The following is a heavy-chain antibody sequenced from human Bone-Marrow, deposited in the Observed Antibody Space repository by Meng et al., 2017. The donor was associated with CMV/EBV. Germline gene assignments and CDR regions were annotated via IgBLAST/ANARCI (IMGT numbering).Heavy chain of an antibody. J-gene: IGHJ4*02. CDR2: IRYDGSNK. V-gene: IGHV3-30*02. D-gene: IGHD6-19*01. CDR3: AKAGIAVAGTFDY. CDR1: GFTFSSYG. Sequence: GESLKISCAASGFTFSSYGMHWVRQAPGKGLEWVAFIRYDGSNKYYADSVKGRFTISRDNSKNTLYLQMNSLRAEDTAVYYCAKAGIAVAGTFDYWGQGTLVTVSS.